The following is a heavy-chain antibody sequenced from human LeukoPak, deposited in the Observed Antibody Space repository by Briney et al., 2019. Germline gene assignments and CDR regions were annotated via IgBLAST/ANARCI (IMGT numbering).Heavy chain of an antibody. CDR3: ATRSDLAYCGGDCYSAYDAFDI. D-gene: IGHD2-21*02. Sequence: SVKVSCKASGGTFSSYAISWVRQAPGQGLEWMGGIIPIFGTANYAQKFQGRVTITADESTSTAYMELSSLRSEDTAVYYCATRSDLAYCGGDCYSAYDAFDIRGQGTMVTVSS. CDR2: IIPIFGTA. CDR1: GGTFSSYA. J-gene: IGHJ3*02. V-gene: IGHV1-69*01.